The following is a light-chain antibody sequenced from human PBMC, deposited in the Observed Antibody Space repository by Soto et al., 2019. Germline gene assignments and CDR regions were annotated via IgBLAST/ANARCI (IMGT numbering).Light chain of an antibody. Sequence: EIVMTQSPATLSVSPGERATLSCRASQSVSSNLAWYQQKPGQAPRLLIYGASTRATGIPARFSGSGSGTEFTVTISSLQSEDFAVDYCQQYNNWPRTFGGGTKVEIK. V-gene: IGKV3-15*01. CDR3: QQYNNWPRT. CDR1: QSVSSN. J-gene: IGKJ4*01. CDR2: GAS.